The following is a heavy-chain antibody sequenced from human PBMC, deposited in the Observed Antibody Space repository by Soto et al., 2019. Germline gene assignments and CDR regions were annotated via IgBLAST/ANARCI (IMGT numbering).Heavy chain of an antibody. CDR1: GGSFSGYY. CDR3: AGGAMVRGVKRVTAAGMDV. D-gene: IGHD3-10*01. J-gene: IGHJ6*02. Sequence: QVQLQQWGAGLLKPSETLSLTCAVYGGSFSGYYWSWIRQPPGKGLEWIGEINHSGSTNYNPSLKSRVTISVDTSKNQFSLKLSSVTAADTAVYYCAGGAMVRGVKRVTAAGMDVWGQGTTVTVSS. V-gene: IGHV4-34*01. CDR2: INHSGST.